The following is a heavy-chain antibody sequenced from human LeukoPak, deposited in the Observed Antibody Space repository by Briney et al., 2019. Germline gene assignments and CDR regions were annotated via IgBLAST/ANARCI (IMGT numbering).Heavy chain of an antibody. J-gene: IGHJ4*02. CDR3: ARERTLTSCYDY. D-gene: IGHD2-15*01. CDR1: GYTFTSYA. Sequence: ASVKVSCKASGYTFTSYAMHWVRQAPGQRLEWMGWSNAGNGNTKYSQEFQGRVTITRDTSASTAYMELSRLRSDDTAVYYCARERTLTSCYDYWGQGTLVTVSS. CDR2: SNAGNGNT. V-gene: IGHV1-3*02.